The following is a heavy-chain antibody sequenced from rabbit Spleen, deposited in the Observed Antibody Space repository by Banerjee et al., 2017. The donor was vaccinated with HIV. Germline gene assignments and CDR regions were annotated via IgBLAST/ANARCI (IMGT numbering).Heavy chain of an antibody. D-gene: IGHD5-1*01. CDR1: GFSFSSSYY. CDR3: ARAGEGGDGYLNL. CDR2: IAGSSSGFT. V-gene: IGHV1S40*01. J-gene: IGHJ4*01. Sequence: EESGGGLVKPGASLTLTCTASGFSFSSSYYMCWVRQALGKGLEWISCIAGSSSGFTYSATWAKGRFTISKTSSTTVTLQMASLTVADTATYFCARAGEGGDGYLNLWGPGTLVTVS.